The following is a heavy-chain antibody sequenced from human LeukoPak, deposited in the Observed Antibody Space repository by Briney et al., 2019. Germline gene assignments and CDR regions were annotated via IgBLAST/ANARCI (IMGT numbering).Heavy chain of an antibody. CDR1: GFTFGSNW. V-gene: IGHV3-7*03. CDR2: INHNGNVN. CDR3: ARGGGLDV. Sequence: RGSLRLSCAASGFTFGSNWMNWARQAPGKGLEWVASINHNGNVNYYVDSVKGRFTISRDNAKNSLYLQMSNLRAEDTAVYFCARGGGLDVWGQGATVTVSS. D-gene: IGHD3-16*01. J-gene: IGHJ6*02.